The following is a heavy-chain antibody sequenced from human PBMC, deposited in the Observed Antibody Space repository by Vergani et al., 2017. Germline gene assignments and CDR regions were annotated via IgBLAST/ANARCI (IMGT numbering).Heavy chain of an antibody. D-gene: IGHD3-16*02. Sequence: QVQLQEWGAGLLKTSETLSLTCCVSGGSFSDYYWSWIRQAPGMGLEWIGEVNHGGSTNYNPSLKSRVSILVDTSNNQFSLQLTSLTAPDSALYFCASIARAPTRRNPPPDYWGQGILVTVSS. CDR2: VNHGGST. CDR3: ASIARAPTRRNPPPDY. J-gene: IGHJ4*02. V-gene: IGHV4-34*01. CDR1: GGSFSDYY.